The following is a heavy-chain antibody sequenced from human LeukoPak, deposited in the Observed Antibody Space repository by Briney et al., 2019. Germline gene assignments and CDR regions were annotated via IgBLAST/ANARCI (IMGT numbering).Heavy chain of an antibody. Sequence: SETLSLTCTVSGYSISSGYYWGWIRQPPGKGLEWIGNIYHSGTTYYNPSLKSRVTISVDTSKNQFSLKVSSVTAADTAVYYCARSYCSGGSCYSKWGQGTLVTVSS. J-gene: IGHJ4*02. CDR1: GYSISSGYY. V-gene: IGHV4-38-2*02. CDR3: ARSYCSGGSCYSK. D-gene: IGHD2-15*01. CDR2: IYHSGTT.